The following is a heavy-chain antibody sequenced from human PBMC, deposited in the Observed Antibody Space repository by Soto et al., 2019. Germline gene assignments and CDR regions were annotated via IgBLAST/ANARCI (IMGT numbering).Heavy chain of an antibody. Sequence: SETLSLTCAVYGGSFSGYYWSWIRQPPGKGLEWIGEINHSGSTNYNPSLKSRVTISVDTSKNQFSLKLSSVTAADTAVYYCARKRSRLWIDYWGQGTLVTVSS. V-gene: IGHV4-34*01. CDR3: ARKRSRLWIDY. CDR2: INHSGST. D-gene: IGHD3-16*01. CDR1: GGSFSGYY. J-gene: IGHJ4*02.